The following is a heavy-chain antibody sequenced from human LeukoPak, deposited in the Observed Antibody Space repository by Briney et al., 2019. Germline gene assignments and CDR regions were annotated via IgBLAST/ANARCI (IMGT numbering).Heavy chain of an antibody. Sequence: SETLSLTCTVSGGSISSGSYYWNWIRQPAGKGLEWIGRIYTSGSTNYNPSLKSRVTLSVDTSKNQFSLNPRSVTAADTAVYYCARGPFRDSSSWYYFDYWGQGTLVTVSS. CDR1: GGSISSGSYY. V-gene: IGHV4-61*02. D-gene: IGHD6-13*01. CDR3: ARGPFRDSSSWYYFDY. J-gene: IGHJ4*02. CDR2: IYTSGST.